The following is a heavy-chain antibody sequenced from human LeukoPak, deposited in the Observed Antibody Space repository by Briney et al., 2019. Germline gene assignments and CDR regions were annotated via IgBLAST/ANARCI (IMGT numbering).Heavy chain of an antibody. CDR3: AREVDIVATSAFDI. CDR2: IIPIFGTA. D-gene: IGHD5-12*01. CDR1: GGTFSSYA. Sequence: SVKVSCKASGGTFSSYAISWVRQASGQGLEWMGGIIPIFGTANYAQKFQGRVTITTDESTSTAYMELRSLRSDDTAVYYCAREVDIVATSAFDIWGQGTMVTVSS. V-gene: IGHV1-69*05. J-gene: IGHJ3*02.